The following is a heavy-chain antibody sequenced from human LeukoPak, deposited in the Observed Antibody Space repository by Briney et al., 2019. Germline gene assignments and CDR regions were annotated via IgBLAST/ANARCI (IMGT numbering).Heavy chain of an antibody. CDR2: IRSSSSTI. CDR3: AKSGYNRFDY. J-gene: IGHJ4*02. V-gene: IGHV3-48*01. Sequence: PGGSLRLSCAASGFTFSSYSMNWVRQAPGKGLEWVSYIRSSSSTIYYADSVKGRFTISTDNANNSLYLQMNSLRAEDTAVYYCAKSGYNRFDYWGQGTLVTVSS. D-gene: IGHD5-24*01. CDR1: GFTFSSYS.